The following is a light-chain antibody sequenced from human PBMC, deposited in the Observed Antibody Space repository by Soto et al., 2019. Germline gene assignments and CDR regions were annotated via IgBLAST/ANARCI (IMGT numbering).Light chain of an antibody. CDR2: GAS. CDR3: QQYNNWSH. CDR1: QSVSSN. Sequence: EIVMTQSPATLSVSPGERATLSCRASQSVSSNLAWYQQKPGQAPRLLIYGASTRATGIPARFSGSGSGTEFTLTISSLQSEDVAVYSWQQYNNWSHFGHGTRLELK. V-gene: IGKV3D-15*01. J-gene: IGKJ5*01.